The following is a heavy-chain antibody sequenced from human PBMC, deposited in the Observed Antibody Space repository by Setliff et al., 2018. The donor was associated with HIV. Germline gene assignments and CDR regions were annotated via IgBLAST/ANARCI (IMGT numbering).Heavy chain of an antibody. V-gene: IGHV3-74*01. CDR1: GFTFSTYW. Sequence: GESLKISCAASGFTFSTYWMHWVRQAPGKGLVWVSRIHADGSSTHYADSVRGRFTISRDNRKSTLYLQMNSLRAEDTATYYCVRGTSAYPGIDFWGQGTMVTVSS. D-gene: IGHD6-25*01. CDR2: IHADGSST. J-gene: IGHJ4*02. CDR3: VRGTSAYPGIDF.